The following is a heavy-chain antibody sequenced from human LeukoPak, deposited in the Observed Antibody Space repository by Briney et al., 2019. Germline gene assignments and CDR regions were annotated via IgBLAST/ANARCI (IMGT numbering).Heavy chain of an antibody. D-gene: IGHD1-26*01. CDR1: GFTFTRSA. J-gene: IGHJ4*02. V-gene: IGHV3-30*02. Sequence: GGSLRLSCVASGFTFTRSAMHWVRQAPGKGLEWVAVIQYDGDNKYYADSVKGRFTISRDDSQNTLYLQMNSLTVEDTAVYYCAKRWDSTWSYFDLWGQGTLVTVSS. CDR2: IQYDGDNK. CDR3: AKRWDSTWSYFDL.